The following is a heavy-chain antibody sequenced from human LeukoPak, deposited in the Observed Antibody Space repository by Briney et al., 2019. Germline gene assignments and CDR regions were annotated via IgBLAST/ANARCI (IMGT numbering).Heavy chain of an antibody. J-gene: IGHJ6*03. Sequence: SQTLSLTSTVSGGSISSGGYYWSWIRQHPGKGLEWIGYIYYSGSTYYNPSLKSRVTISVDTSKNQFSLKLSSVTAADTAVYYCARDYGGNGGMDVWGKGTTVTVSS. D-gene: IGHD4-23*01. V-gene: IGHV4-31*03. CDR3: ARDYGGNGGMDV. CDR2: IYYSGST. CDR1: GGSISSGGYY.